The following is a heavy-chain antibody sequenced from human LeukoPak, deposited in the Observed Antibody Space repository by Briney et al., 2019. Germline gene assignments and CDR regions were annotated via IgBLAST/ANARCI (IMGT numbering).Heavy chain of an antibody. V-gene: IGHV3-23*01. Sequence: GGSLRLSCAASGFTFSSYGMSWVRQAPGKGLEWVSAISGSGGSTYYADSVKGRFTISRDNSKNTLYLQMNSLRAEDTAVYYCAKDLGNYGDYYFDYWGQGTLVTVSS. CDR3: AKDLGNYGDYYFDY. J-gene: IGHJ4*02. D-gene: IGHD4-17*01. CDR1: GFTFSSYG. CDR2: ISGSGGST.